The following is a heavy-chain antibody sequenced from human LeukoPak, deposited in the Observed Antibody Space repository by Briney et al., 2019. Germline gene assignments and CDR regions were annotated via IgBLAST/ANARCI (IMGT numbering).Heavy chain of an antibody. Sequence: GGSLRLSCAASGCTFSYAGMTWVRQAPGKGLDWVGRVKSKTGGGTADYAAPVKGRFTISRDDKKDMLYLQMNNLKTDDTAVYYGATVSISTGDYWGQGTRVTVSS. CDR1: GCTFSYAG. CDR3: ATVSISTGDY. CDR2: VKSKTGGGTA. D-gene: IGHD1-1*01. J-gene: IGHJ4*02. V-gene: IGHV3-15*01.